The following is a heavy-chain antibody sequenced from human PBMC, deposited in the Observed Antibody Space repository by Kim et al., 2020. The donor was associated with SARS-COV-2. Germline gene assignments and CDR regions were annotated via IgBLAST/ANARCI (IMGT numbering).Heavy chain of an antibody. V-gene: IGHV4-31*03. CDR2: IDYSGST. D-gene: IGHD5-18*01. J-gene: IGHJ5*02. CDR1: GGSISSGGYY. CDR3: ARDVAMVTSSDWFDP. Sequence: SETLSLTCTVSGGSISSGGYYWSWIRQHPGKGLEWIGYIDYSGSTYYNPSLKSRVTISVDTSKNQFSLKLSSVTAADTAVYYCARDVAMVTSSDWFDPWGQGTLVTVSS.